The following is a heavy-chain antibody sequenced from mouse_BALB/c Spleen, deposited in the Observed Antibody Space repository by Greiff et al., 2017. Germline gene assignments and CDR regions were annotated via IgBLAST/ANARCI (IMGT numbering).Heavy chain of an antibody. Sequence: QVQLQQPGAELVKPGASVKLSCKASGYTFTSYWMHWVKQRPEQGLEWIGEINPSNGRTNYNEKFKSKATLTVDKSSSTAYMQLSSLTSEDSAVYYCARSLYDYDDAMDYWGQGTSVTVSS. D-gene: IGHD2-4*01. V-gene: IGHV1S81*02. CDR3: ARSLYDYDDAMDY. CDR2: INPSNGRT. CDR1: GYTFTSYW. J-gene: IGHJ4*01.